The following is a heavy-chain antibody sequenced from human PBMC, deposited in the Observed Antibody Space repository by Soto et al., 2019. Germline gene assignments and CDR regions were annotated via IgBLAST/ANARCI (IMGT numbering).Heavy chain of an antibody. J-gene: IGHJ4*02. CDR3: ARDNYGLLDY. D-gene: IGHD3-10*01. CDR2: IDPRSGVS. CDR1: GYTFTDLY. V-gene: IGHV1-2*02. Sequence: ASVKVSCKPSGYTFTDLYIHWVRQAPGLGLEWMGWIDPRSGVSRKTQKFEASLTMTRDTSTNTVYMELNSLRSDDTAVYYCARDNYGLLDYWGQGTLVTVSS.